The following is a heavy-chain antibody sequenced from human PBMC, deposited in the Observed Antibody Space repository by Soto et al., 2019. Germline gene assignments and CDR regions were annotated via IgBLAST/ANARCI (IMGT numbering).Heavy chain of an antibody. Sequence: QVQLVESGGGVVQPGRSLRLSCAASGFTFSSYGMHWVRQAPGKGLEWVAVIWYDGSNKYYADSVKGRFTISRDNSKNTRYLQMNSLRAEDTAVYYCARVVPAAYTLDYWGQGTLVTVSS. CDR2: IWYDGSNK. CDR3: ARVVPAAYTLDY. D-gene: IGHD2-2*01. CDR1: GFTFSSYG. V-gene: IGHV3-33*01. J-gene: IGHJ4*02.